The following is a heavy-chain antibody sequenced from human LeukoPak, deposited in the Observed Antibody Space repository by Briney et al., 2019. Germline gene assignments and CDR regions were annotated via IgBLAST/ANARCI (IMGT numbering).Heavy chain of an antibody. J-gene: IGHJ4*02. CDR1: GGSISSYY. CDR3: AREQRDY. CDR2: ISSSSSYI. V-gene: IGHV3-21*01. Sequence: PSETLSLTCTVSGGSISSYYWSWIRQPPGKGLEWVSSISSSSSYIYYADSVKGRFTISRDNAKNSLYLQMNSLRAEDTAVYYCAREQRDYWGQGTLVTVSS.